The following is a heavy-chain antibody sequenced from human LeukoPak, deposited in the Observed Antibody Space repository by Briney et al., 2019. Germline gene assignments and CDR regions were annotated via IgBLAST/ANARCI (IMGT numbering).Heavy chain of an antibody. CDR1: GFTFSSYW. J-gene: IGHJ4*02. CDR3: ARVGCTSTSCLAN. V-gene: IGHV3-7*01. Sequence: GGSLRLSCAASGFTFSSYWMTWVRQAPGKGLELVANIKQDGSEKYYVDSVKGRFTISRDNAKNSLYLQMSSVRAEDTAVYYCARVGCTSTSCLANWGQGTLVTVSS. CDR2: IKQDGSEK. D-gene: IGHD2-2*01.